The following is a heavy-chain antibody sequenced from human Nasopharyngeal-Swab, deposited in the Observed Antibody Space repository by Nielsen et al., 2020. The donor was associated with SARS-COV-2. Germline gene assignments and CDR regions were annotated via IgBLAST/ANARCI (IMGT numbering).Heavy chain of an antibody. CDR2: ISSSSSYI. J-gene: IGHJ3*02. D-gene: IGHD3-22*01. Sequence: VRQAPGKGLEWVSSISSSSSYIYYADSVKGRFTISRDNAKNSLYLQMNSLRAEDTAVYYYASDPYYDTSDDAFDIWGQGTMVTVSS. V-gene: IGHV3-21*01. CDR3: ASDPYYDTSDDAFDI.